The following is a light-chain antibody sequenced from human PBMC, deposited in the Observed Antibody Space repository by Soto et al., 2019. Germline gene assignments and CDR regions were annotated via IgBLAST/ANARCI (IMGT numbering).Light chain of an antibody. J-gene: IGLJ3*02. V-gene: IGLV4-69*01. Sequence: QPVLTQPPSASASLGASVKLTCTLSSGHSTYAVAWYQQQPEKGPRYLMKLNTDGSHTKGDGIPDRFSGSSSGAERYLTISSLQSEDEADYYCQTWGTGYWVFGGGTKLTVL. CDR1: SGHSTYA. CDR2: LNTDGSH. CDR3: QTWGTGYWV.